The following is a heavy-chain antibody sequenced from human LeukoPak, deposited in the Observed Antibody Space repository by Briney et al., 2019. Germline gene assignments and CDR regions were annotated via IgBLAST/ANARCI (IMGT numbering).Heavy chain of an antibody. CDR2: ITKSGDQT. D-gene: IGHD5-24*01. Sequence: PGGSLRLFCVPSGITFSNSALSWVRQAPGKGLEWVSTITKSGDQTYYADSVRGLFTISRDNSKNTLYLQMNSLRAEDTAVYHCVKSAGKDGYRDVFDIWGQGTVVTVSS. CDR1: GITFSNSA. CDR3: VKSAGKDGYRDVFDI. J-gene: IGHJ3*02. V-gene: IGHV3-23*01.